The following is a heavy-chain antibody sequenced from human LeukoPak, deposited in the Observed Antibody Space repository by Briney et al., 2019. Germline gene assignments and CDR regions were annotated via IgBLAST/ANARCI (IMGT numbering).Heavy chain of an antibody. CDR3: ARDLLYGDHWGYFDY. V-gene: IGHV3-7*01. CDR2: IKQDGSEK. Sequence: PGGSLRLSCAASGFTFSSYWMSWVRQAPGKGLEWVANIKQDGSEKYYVDSVKGRFTISRDNAKNSLYLQMNSLRAEDTAVYYCARDLLYGDHWGYFDYWGQGTLVTVSS. J-gene: IGHJ4*02. D-gene: IGHD4-17*01. CDR1: GFTFSSYW.